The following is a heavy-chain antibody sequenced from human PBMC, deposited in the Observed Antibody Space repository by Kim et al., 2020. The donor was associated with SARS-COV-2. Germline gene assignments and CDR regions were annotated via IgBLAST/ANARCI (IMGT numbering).Heavy chain of an antibody. Sequence: TYYYPSLKSRVTISIDTSKNQFSLELSSVTAADTAVYYCARRSGSYYPDYWGQGTLVTVSS. J-gene: IGHJ4*02. CDR3: ARRSGSYYPDY. V-gene: IGHV4-39*01. CDR2: T. D-gene: IGHD1-26*01.